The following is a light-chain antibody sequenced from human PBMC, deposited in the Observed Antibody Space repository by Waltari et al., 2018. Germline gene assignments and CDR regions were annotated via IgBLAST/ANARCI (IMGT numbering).Light chain of an antibody. V-gene: IGKV1-5*03. Sequence: DIQMTQSPSPLSASVVARVTITCRASQSISTWVAWYQQKPGKAPKLRIYAASNLESGVPSRFGGSGYGTEFTLTISSLQPDDFAIYYCQQYNRYPVAFGQGTKLDIK. J-gene: IGKJ2*01. CDR3: QQYNRYPVA. CDR1: QSISTW. CDR2: AAS.